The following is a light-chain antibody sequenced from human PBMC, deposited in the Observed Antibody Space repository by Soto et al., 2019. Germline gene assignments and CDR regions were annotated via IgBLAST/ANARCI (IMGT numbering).Light chain of an antibody. Sequence: DIQMTQSPSSVSASVGDTVTITCRASQDISSWVAWYQQKPGKAPKLLISAASSLQSGVPRRFSGSGSGTEFTLTITSLQPEDFATYYCHQVYTYPRTFGQGTKVDIK. V-gene: IGKV1-12*01. CDR2: AAS. J-gene: IGKJ1*01. CDR1: QDISSW. CDR3: HQVYTYPRT.